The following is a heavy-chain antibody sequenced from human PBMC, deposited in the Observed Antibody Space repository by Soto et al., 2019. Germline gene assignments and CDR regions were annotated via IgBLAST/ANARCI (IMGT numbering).Heavy chain of an antibody. CDR3: AKDRAGDIYVAARSGLDY. CDR1: GFTFSSFA. D-gene: IGHD3-3*01. J-gene: IGHJ4*02. Sequence: PGGSLRLSCAASGFTFSSFAMSWVRQAPGKGLDWVSAISGSGGSTYSADSVKGRFTISRDDSKNTLYLQMNSLRAEDTAVYYCAKDRAGDIYVAARSGLDYWGQGTLVTVSS. CDR2: ISGSGGST. V-gene: IGHV3-23*01.